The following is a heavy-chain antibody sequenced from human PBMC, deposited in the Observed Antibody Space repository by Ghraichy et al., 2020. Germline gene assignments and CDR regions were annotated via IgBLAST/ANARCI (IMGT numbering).Heavy chain of an antibody. CDR3: ARDQGAYYYYRMDV. V-gene: IGHV4-61*01. CDR1: GGSVSGGSSY. J-gene: IGHJ6*02. CDR2: IYNSDST. Sequence: SQTLSLTCTVSGGSVSGGSSYWNWIRQPPGKGLEWIGCIYNSDSTNYNPSLKSRLTISLDTSKYQFSLKLRSVTAADTAVYYCARDQGAYYYYRMDVWGQGTTVTVSS.